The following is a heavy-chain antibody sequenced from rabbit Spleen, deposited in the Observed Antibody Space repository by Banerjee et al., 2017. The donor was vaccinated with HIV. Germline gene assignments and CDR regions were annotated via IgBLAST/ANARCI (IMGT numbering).Heavy chain of an antibody. CDR1: GIDFSNYFR. V-gene: IGHV1S43*01. J-gene: IGHJ4*01. Sequence: QEQLEESGGGLVKPGGTLTLTCKASGIDFSNYFRMYWVRQAPGKGLELIAWIDAGSDGTYYASWAKGRFTISKTSSTVDLKMTSLTAADTATYFCARGGGLWGPGTLVTVS. CDR3: ARGGGL. CDR2: IDAGSDGT.